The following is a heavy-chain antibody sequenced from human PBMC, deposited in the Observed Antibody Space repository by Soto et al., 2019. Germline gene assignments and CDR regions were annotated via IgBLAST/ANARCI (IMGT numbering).Heavy chain of an antibody. V-gene: IGHV3-15*01. Sequence: AGGSLRLSCAASGLTFNYALMTWVRQAPGKGLEWVGRIRSKSDGGTTDYAAPVKGRFTISRDDSKNMLFLQMNSLKTEDTAMYYCPTRSDYYYYYGMDVWGQATTVTV. CDR2: IRSKSDGGTT. J-gene: IGHJ6*02. CDR1: GLTFNYAL. CDR3: PTRSDYYYYYGMDV.